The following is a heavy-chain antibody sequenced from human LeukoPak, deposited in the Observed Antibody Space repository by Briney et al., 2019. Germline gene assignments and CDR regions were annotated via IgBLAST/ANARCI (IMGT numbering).Heavy chain of an antibody. D-gene: IGHD6-19*01. CDR1: GGSISSYY. CDR3: ARSGYSSGWSFYY. J-gene: IGHJ4*02. V-gene: IGHV4-59*01. CDR2: IYYSGNT. Sequence: SETLSLTCTVSGGSISSYYWSWIRQPPGKGLEWIGYIYYSGNTNYNPSLKSRVTISIDTSKNQFSLKLTSVTAADTAVYYCARSGYSSGWSFYYWGQGTLVTVSS.